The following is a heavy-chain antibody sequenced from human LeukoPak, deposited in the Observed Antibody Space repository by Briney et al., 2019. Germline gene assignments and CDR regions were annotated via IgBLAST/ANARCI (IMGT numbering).Heavy chain of an antibody. CDR3: ARHQFDSSGSHHDAFDV. D-gene: IGHD3-22*01. J-gene: IGHJ3*01. CDR1: GGSISSYY. V-gene: IGHV4-59*01. Sequence: SETLSLTCTVSGGSISSYYWSWIRQPPGKGLEWIGYIYYSGSTNYNPSLKSRVTISVDTSKNQFSLKLSSVTAADTAVYYCARHQFDSSGSHHDAFDVWGQGTMVTVSS. CDR2: IYYSGST.